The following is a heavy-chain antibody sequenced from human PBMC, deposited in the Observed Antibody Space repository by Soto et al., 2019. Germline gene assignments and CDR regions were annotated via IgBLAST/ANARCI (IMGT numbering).Heavy chain of an antibody. CDR2: ISYTGTT. D-gene: IGHD2-8*02. J-gene: IGHJ5*02. CDR3: ARSFCAGDVSCNWFDP. CDR1: GGSISIRKYY. Sequence: QVQLQESGPGLVRASETMSLTCTVSGGSISIRKYYWSWVRQPPGKGLEWIGYISYTGTTNYSPSLKSRVTISVDTSKNQISLRVISLTAADTAVYYCARSFCAGDVSCNWFDPWGQGTLVSVSS. V-gene: IGHV4-61*01.